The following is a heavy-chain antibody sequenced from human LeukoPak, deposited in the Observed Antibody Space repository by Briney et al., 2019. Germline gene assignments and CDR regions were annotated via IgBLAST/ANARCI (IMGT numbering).Heavy chain of an antibody. D-gene: IGHD2-15*01. CDR1: GFTFSSYA. CDR3: AKQKGYCSGGSCYYSDY. CDR2: LSGSGAST. J-gene: IGHJ4*02. Sequence: GGSLTLSCAASGFTFSSYAMSWVRQAPGKGLEWVSTLSGSGASTSYADSVKGRFTISRDNSKDTLYLQMNSLRAEDTARYYCAKQKGYCSGGSCYYSDYWGQGTLVTVSS. V-gene: IGHV3-23*01.